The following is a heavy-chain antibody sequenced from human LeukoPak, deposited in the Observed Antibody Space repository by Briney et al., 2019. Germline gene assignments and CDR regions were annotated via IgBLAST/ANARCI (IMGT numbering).Heavy chain of an antibody. CDR1: GFTFGSYG. Sequence: GGSLRLSCTASGFTFGSYGMSWVRQAPGKGLEWVSFITPNADRTSYADSVEGRFTISRDNPRNTLYMQMNSLRDEDTAIYYCAIMHGYYDGSGYWVQWGQGTLVTVSS. CDR3: AIMHGYYDGSGYWVQ. CDR2: ITPNADRT. D-gene: IGHD3-22*01. V-gene: IGHV3-23*01. J-gene: IGHJ1*01.